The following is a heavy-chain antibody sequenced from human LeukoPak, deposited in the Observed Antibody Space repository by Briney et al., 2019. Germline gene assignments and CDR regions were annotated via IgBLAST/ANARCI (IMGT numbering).Heavy chain of an antibody. CDR2: IYYSGST. CDR3: ARVGRGSTSWIDY. Sequence: SSETPSLTCTVSGGSISSGDYYWSWIRQPPGKGLEWIGYIYYSGSTYYNPSLKSRVTISVDTSKNQFSLKLSSVTAADTAVYYCARVGRGSTSWIDYWGQGTLVTVSS. CDR1: GGSISSGDYY. J-gene: IGHJ4*02. V-gene: IGHV4-30-4*01. D-gene: IGHD2-2*01.